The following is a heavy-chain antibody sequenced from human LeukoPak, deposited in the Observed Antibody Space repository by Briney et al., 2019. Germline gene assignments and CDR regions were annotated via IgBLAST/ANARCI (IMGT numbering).Heavy chain of an antibody. D-gene: IGHD1-7*01. J-gene: IGHJ4*02. V-gene: IGHV3-23*01. CDR1: GFTFTTYA. CDR2: LSSSVGST. Sequence: GGSLRLSCAASGFTFTTYAMAWVRQAPGRGLEWVSTLSSSVGSTYYADSVKGRFTISRDNAKNSLYLQMNSLRAEDTAVYYCARSSRELGGYAPWELMPPFDYWGQGTLVTVSS. CDR3: ARSSRELGGYAPWELMPPFDY.